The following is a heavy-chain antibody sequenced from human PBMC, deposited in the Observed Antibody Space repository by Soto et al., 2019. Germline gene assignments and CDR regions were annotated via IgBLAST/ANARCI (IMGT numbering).Heavy chain of an antibody. CDR3: TTDVVGVRGVIWDAFDI. CDR2: IKSKTDGGTT. V-gene: IGHV3-15*01. CDR1: GFTFSNAW. Sequence: EVQLVESGGGLVKPGGSLRLSCAASGFTFSNAWMSWVRQAPGKGLEWVGRIKSKTDGGTTDYAAPVKGRFTISRDDSKNTLYLQMNSLKTEDTAVYYCTTDVVGVRGVIWDAFDIWGQGTMVTVSS. D-gene: IGHD3-10*01. J-gene: IGHJ3*02.